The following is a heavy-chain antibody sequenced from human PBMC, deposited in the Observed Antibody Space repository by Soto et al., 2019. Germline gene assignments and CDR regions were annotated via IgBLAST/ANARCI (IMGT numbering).Heavy chain of an antibody. Sequence: PGGSLRLSCAASGFTFSSYGMHWVRQAPGKGLEWVAVISYGGSNKYYADSVKGRFTISRDNSKNTQYLQMNNLRAEDTAVYYCAKDNCISTSCYRLYNWFDPWGQGTLVTVSS. D-gene: IGHD2-2*01. J-gene: IGHJ5*02. CDR3: AKDNCISTSCYRLYNWFDP. CDR1: GFTFSSYG. CDR2: ISYGGSNK. V-gene: IGHV3-30*18.